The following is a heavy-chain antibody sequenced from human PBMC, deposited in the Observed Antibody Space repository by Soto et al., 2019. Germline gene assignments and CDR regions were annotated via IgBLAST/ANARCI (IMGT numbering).Heavy chain of an antibody. CDR3: VKLSTTPTTALSYHYFPLDV. J-gene: IGHJ6*02. Sequence: GESLKISCKGSEYTFTNHWIGWVRQMPGKGLEWMGIIYPFDSDTRYSPSFQGQVTISADKSINTAYVERSSLKPSDTAMYYCVKLSTTPTTALSYHYFPLDVWGLGTTVTVS. CDR1: EYTFTNHW. D-gene: IGHD4-17*01. V-gene: IGHV5-51*01. CDR2: IYPFDSDT.